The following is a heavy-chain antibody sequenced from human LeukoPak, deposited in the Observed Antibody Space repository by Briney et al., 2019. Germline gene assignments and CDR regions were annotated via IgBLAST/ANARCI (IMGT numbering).Heavy chain of an antibody. V-gene: IGHV4-31*03. Sequence: SETLSLTCTVSGGSIGSGGYYWSWIRQHPGKGLEWIGYISDSGSTYYNPSLESRLTVSVDTSKNQFSLNLRSVTAADTAVYYCAGERRSGVYYPLIDYWGQGTLVTVSS. CDR1: GGSIGSGGYY. CDR3: AGERRSGVYYPLIDY. J-gene: IGHJ4*02. D-gene: IGHD1-26*01. CDR2: ISDSGST.